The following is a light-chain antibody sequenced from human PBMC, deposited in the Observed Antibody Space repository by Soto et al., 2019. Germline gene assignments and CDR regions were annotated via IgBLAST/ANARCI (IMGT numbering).Light chain of an antibody. CDR1: QSVGSKY. CDR2: GVS. CDR3: QHYNELPLT. Sequence: EIVMTQSPATLSVSPGERATLSCRASQSVGSKYLAWYQQKPGQAPRLLIYGVSGRATGIPDRFSGSGSGTDFTLTISSLQSEDFAVYYCQHYNELPLTFGGGTKVDIK. V-gene: IGKV3D-15*01. J-gene: IGKJ4*01.